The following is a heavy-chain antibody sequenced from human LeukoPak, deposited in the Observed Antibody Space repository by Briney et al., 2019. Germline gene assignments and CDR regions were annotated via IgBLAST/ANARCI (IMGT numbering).Heavy chain of an antibody. CDR3: AREGMIVQRCAACPFDY. D-gene: IGHD3-22*01. J-gene: IGHJ4*02. CDR2: INHSGST. V-gene: IGHV4-34*01. CDR1: GGSFSGYY. Sequence: SETLSLTCAVYGGSFSGYYWSWIRQPPGKGLEWIGEINHSGSTNYNPSLKGRVTISVDTSKNQFSLKLSSVTAADTAAYYCAREGMIVQRCAACPFDYWGQGTLVTVSS.